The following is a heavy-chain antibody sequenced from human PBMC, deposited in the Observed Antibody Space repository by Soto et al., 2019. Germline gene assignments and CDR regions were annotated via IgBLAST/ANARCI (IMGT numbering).Heavy chain of an antibody. Sequence: PGESLKISCKGSGYSFTSHWIAWVRQMPGKGLEWVGIIYPYDSDTRYSPSFQGQVTISADKSISTAYLQWSSLKASDTAMYYCARGGVDTAMVSYYYYYGMDVWGQGTTVTVSS. CDR2: IYPYDSDT. J-gene: IGHJ6*02. V-gene: IGHV5-51*01. CDR1: GYSFTSHW. D-gene: IGHD5-18*01. CDR3: ARGGVDTAMVSYYYYYGMDV.